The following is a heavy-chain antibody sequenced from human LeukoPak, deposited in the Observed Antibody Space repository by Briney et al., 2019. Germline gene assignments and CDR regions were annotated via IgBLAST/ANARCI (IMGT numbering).Heavy chain of an antibody. CDR2: INNDGSNT. J-gene: IGHJ4*02. D-gene: IGHD2-15*01. CDR1: GFTFRNYW. CDR3: ATILGGGSWMFDH. Sequence: GGSLRLSCAASGFTFRNYWMHWVRQAPGKGLVWVSRINNDGSNTAYADSVKGRFTISRDNTKNKLYLQMNSLRAEDTAVYYCATILGGGSWMFDHWGQGTIHSVSS. V-gene: IGHV3-74*01.